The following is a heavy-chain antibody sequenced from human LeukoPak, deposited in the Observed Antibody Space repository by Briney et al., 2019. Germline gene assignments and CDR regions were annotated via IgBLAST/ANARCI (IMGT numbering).Heavy chain of an antibody. CDR1: GYTFTGYY. D-gene: IGHD3-22*01. V-gene: IGHV1-2*02. J-gene: IGHJ5*02. CDR3: ARDPYYYDSSGYYSDWFDP. CDR2: INPNSGGT. Sequence: ASVKVSCKASGYTFTGYYMHWVRQAPGQGLEWMGWINPNSGGTNYAQKFQGRVTMTRDTSISTAYMEPGRLRSDDTAVYYCARDPYYYDSSGYYSDWFDPWGQGTLVTVSS.